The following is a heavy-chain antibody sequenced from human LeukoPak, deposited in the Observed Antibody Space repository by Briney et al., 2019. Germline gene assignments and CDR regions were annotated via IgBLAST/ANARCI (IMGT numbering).Heavy chain of an antibody. CDR2: IKHEGSEK. Sequence: GGSLRLFYAASGFIFRDYWMNWVRQAPGKGLEWVTNIKHEGSEKYYVDSVKGRFTISRDNAKNSLSLQMNSLRAEDTAVYYCARDRFSMVWGVIFGFWGQGILVTVSS. CDR3: ARDRFSMVWGVIFGF. CDR1: GFIFRDYW. V-gene: IGHV3-7*01. D-gene: IGHD3-10*01. J-gene: IGHJ4*02.